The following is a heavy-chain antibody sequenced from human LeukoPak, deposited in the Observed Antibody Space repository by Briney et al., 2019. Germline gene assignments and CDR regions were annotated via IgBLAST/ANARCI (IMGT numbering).Heavy chain of an antibody. CDR1: GYSISSGYY. D-gene: IGHD3-16*02. Sequence: KPSETLSLTCTVSGYSISSGYYWGWIRQPPGKGLEWIGSIYHSGSTYYNPSLKSRVTISVDTSKNQFSLKLSSVTAADTAVYYCARDFFDYVWGSYRLFGYWGQGTLVTVSS. V-gene: IGHV4-38-2*02. CDR3: ARDFFDYVWGSYRLFGY. CDR2: IYHSGST. J-gene: IGHJ4*02.